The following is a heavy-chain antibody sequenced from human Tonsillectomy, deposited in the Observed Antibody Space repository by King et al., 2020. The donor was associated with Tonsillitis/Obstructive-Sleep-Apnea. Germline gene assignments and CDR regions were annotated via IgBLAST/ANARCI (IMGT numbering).Heavy chain of an antibody. CDR2: IRSKSDGGTT. D-gene: IGHD3-3*01. Sequence: VQLVESRGGLVKPGGSLRLSCAASGFTFSYAWMSWVRQAPGKGLQWLGHIRSKSDGGTTHYAAPVKGRFTISRDDSKDTLYLQMNGLKTEDTALYFCTTGSYSTDDYWGQGTLVTVSS. V-gene: IGHV3-15*01. CDR3: TTGSYSTDDY. CDR1: GFTFSYAW. J-gene: IGHJ4*02.